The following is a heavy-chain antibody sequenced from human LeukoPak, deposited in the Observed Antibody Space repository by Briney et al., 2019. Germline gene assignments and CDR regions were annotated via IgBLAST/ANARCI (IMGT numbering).Heavy chain of an antibody. CDR2: IYHSGNT. CDR3: ARVGYNSAFDI. V-gene: IGHV4-59*11. Sequence: SETLSLTCTVSGGSISSHYWSWIRQPPGRGLEWIGYIYHSGNTNYNPSLKSRVTISVDTSKNQFSLKLSSVTAADTAVYYCARVGYNSAFDIWGQETMVTVSS. J-gene: IGHJ3*02. D-gene: IGHD5-24*01. CDR1: GGSISSHY.